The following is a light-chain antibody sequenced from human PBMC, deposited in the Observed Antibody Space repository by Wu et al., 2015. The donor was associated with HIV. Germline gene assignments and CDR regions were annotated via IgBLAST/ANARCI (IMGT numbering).Light chain of an antibody. CDR3: HQYHTFPYS. CDR1: HSVSSSY. J-gene: IGKJ2*03. CDR2: GSS. Sequence: VVLTQSPGTLSLSPGERATLSCRASHSVSSSYLAWYQQRPGQAPRLLIYGSSTRATGIPDRFSGSGAGRGFTLTINRLEPEDLGMYFCHQYHTFPYSFGQGTKLEIK. V-gene: IGKV3-20*01.